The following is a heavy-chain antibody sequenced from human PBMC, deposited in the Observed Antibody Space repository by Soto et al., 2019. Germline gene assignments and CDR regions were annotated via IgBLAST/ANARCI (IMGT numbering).Heavy chain of an antibody. CDR2: IYYSGST. D-gene: IGHD2-2*01. V-gene: IGHV4-30-4*01. CDR1: GGSISSGDYY. CDR3: ARRAAGRVVVPAAMYWFDP. Sequence: LSLTCTVSGGSISSGDYYWSWIRQPPGKGLEWIGYIYYSGSTYYNPSLKSRVTISVDTSKNQFSLKLSSVTAADTAVYYCARRAAGRVVVPAAMYWFDPWGQGTLVTVSS. J-gene: IGHJ5*02.